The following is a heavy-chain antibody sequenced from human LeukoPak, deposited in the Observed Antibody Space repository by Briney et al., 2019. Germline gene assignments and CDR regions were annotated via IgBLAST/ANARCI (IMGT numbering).Heavy chain of an antibody. J-gene: IGHJ6*03. CDR1: GFTFRVYT. Sequence: PGESLRLSCAASGFTFRVYTMNWVRQAPGKGLEWVSSISSGSTYIYYADSMRGRFTISRDNAKNSLYLQMNSLRAEDTAVYYCARNWWGGGNSPKITYYYYYYMDVWGKGTTVTVSS. CDR3: ARNWWGGGNSPKITYYYYYYMDV. D-gene: IGHD4-23*01. CDR2: ISSGSTYI. V-gene: IGHV3-21*01.